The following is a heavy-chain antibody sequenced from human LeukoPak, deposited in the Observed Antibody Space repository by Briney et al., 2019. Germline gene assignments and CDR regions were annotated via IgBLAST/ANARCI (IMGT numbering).Heavy chain of an antibody. Sequence: PSETLSLTCTVSGGPIRDFYWSWIRQPPGKGLEWIGYIYYSGGTSYNPSLKSRVAISVDTSKSQFSLDLSSVTAADTAIYYCTRHKRWLQSPDAFDIWGQGTMVTVSS. CDR1: GGPIRDFY. CDR2: IYYSGGT. D-gene: IGHD5-24*01. J-gene: IGHJ3*02. CDR3: TRHKRWLQSPDAFDI. V-gene: IGHV4-59*08.